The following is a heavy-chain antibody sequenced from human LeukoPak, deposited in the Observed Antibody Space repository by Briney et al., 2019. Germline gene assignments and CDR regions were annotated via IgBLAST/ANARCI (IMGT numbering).Heavy chain of an antibody. D-gene: IGHD4-17*01. CDR1: GFTFSSYA. CDR2: ISYDGSNK. Sequence: GGSLRLSCAASGFTFSSYAMHWVRQAPGKGLEWVAVISYDGSNKYYADSVKGRFTISRDNSKNTLYLQMNSLRAEDTALYYCAKVLTLYGDYPVYFDYWGQGTLVTVSS. J-gene: IGHJ4*02. V-gene: IGHV3-30*04. CDR3: AKVLTLYGDYPVYFDY.